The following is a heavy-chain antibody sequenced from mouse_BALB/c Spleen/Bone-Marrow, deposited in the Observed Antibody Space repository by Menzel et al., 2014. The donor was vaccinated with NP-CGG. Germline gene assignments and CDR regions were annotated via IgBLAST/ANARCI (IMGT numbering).Heavy chain of an antibody. CDR3: ARNSMAY. Sequence: VQLKESGAELVKPGASVKSSCTASGFNIKDTYMHWVKQRPEQGLEWIGRIDPANYNTKYDPKFQGKATITADTSSNTAYLQLSSLTSEDTAVYCCARNSMAYWGQGTLVTVSA. V-gene: IGHV14-3*02. J-gene: IGHJ3*01. CDR2: IDPANYNT. CDR1: GFNIKDTY.